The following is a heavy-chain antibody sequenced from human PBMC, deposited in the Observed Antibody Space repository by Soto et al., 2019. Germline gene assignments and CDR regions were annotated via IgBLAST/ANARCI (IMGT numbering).Heavy chain of an antibody. CDR2: IIPMYGSP. J-gene: IGHJ6*02. Sequence: QVQLVQSGAEVKKPGSSVKVSCKASGGTFSMYALTWVRQAPGQGLDWMGGIIPMYGSPNYAQKFQGRVTITADEFTTTTYMELSSLRSKDTAVYYCARVSRARSYHYAMDVWGQGTTVTVSS. CDR1: GGTFSMYA. V-gene: IGHV1-69*12. CDR3: ARVSRARSYHYAMDV.